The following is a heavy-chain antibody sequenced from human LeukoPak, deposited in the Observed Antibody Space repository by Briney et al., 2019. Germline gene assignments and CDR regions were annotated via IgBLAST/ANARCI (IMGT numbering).Heavy chain of an antibody. J-gene: IGHJ6*02. CDR2: TYYRSKWYN. D-gene: IGHD5-18*01. Sequence: RSQTLSLTCAISGDSVSSNSAAWNWIRQSPSRGLEWLGRTYYRSKWYNDYAVSVKSRITINPDTSKNQFSLQLNSVTPEDTAVYYCARDLVSGYSYGSHYYYYGMDVWGQGTTVTVSS. V-gene: IGHV6-1*01. CDR3: ARDLVSGYSYGSHYYYYGMDV. CDR1: GDSVSSNSAA.